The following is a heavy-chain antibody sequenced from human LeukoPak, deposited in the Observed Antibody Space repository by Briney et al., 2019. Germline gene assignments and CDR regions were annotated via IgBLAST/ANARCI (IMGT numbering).Heavy chain of an antibody. J-gene: IGHJ3*02. CDR2: IDSTGST. V-gene: IGHV3-66*01. CDR3: ARRERLGYSYGRGTLDI. D-gene: IGHD5-18*01. CDR1: GILVSSNY. Sequence: GGSLRLSCVASGILVSSNYMSWVRQAPGKGLEWVSFIDSTGSTYYADSVKGRFTISRDNSRNTLYLQMNSLRVEYTAVYYCARRERLGYSYGRGTLDIWGQGTMVTVSS.